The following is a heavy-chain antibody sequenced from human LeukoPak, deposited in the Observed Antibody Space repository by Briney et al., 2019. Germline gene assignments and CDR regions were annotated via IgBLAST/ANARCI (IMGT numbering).Heavy chain of an antibody. D-gene: IGHD6-19*01. V-gene: IGHV3-33*08. CDR3: ARDRGSGWYY. J-gene: IGHJ4*02. Sequence: GGSLRLSCAASGFTVSSNYMSWVRQAPGEGLEWVAVIWYDGSNKYYADSVKGRFTISRDNSKNTLYLQMNSLGAEDTAVYYCARDRGSGWYYWGQGTLVTVSS. CDR2: IWYDGSNK. CDR1: GFTVSSNY.